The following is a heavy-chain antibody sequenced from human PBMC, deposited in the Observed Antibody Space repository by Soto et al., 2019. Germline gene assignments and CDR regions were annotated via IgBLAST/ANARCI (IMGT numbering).Heavy chain of an antibody. CDR2: IIPIFGTA. V-gene: IGHV1-69*13. J-gene: IGHJ6*02. Sequence: ASVKVSCKASGGTFSSYAISWVRQAPGQGLEWMGGIIPIFGTANYAQKFQGRVTITADESTSTAYMELSSLRSEDTAVYYCARDHEWELQGYYYYGMDVWGQGTTVTVSS. CDR3: ARDHEWELQGYYYYGMDV. CDR1: GGTFSSYA. D-gene: IGHD1-26*01.